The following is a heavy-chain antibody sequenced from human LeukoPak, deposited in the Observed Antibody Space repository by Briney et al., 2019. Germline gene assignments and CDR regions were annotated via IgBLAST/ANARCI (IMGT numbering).Heavy chain of an antibody. CDR3: AREYDFWSGYFFDY. D-gene: IGHD3-3*01. CDR2: IKQDGSEK. J-gene: IGHJ4*02. CDR1: GFTFSSHW. Sequence: GGSLRLSCAASGFTFSSHWMSWVRQAPGKGLEWVANIKQDGSEKYYVDSVKGRFTISRDNAKNSLYLQMNSLRAEDTAVYYCAREYDFWSGYFFDYWGQGTLVTVSS. V-gene: IGHV3-7*01.